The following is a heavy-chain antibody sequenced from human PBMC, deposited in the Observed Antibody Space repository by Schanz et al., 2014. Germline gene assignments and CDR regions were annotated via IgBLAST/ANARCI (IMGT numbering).Heavy chain of an antibody. CDR2: ISYDGINK. J-gene: IGHJ3*02. CDR1: GFTFSSYG. D-gene: IGHD6-19*01. Sequence: LVESGGGVVQPGRSLRLSCAASGFTFSSYGMHWVRQVPGKGLEWVALISYDGINKYYADSVKGRFTISRDNSKNTLYLQMNSLRAEDTALYFCATDYSGGGCHIWGQGTMVTVSS. V-gene: IGHV3-30*19. CDR3: ATDYSGGGCHI.